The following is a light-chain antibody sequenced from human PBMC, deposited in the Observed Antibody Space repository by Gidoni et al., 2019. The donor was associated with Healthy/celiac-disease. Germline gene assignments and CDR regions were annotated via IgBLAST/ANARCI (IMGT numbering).Light chain of an antibody. CDR1: DIASKS. J-gene: IGLJ1*01. V-gene: IGLV3-21*02. CDR2: DDK. CDR3: QVWDSLTDHYV. Sequence: SYVLTQPPSEAVAPGPTAKVTCGGDDIASKSVHRYHQKPGQAPVLVVYDDKDRPSAIPDRFSGSNSGNTATLTITRIEPGDEADYYCQVWDSLTDHYVFGGGTKVTVL.